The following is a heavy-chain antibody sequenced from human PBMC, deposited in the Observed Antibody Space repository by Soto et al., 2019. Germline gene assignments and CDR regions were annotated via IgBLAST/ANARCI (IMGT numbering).Heavy chain of an antibody. D-gene: IGHD6-13*01. Sequence: QVQLVESGGGVVQPGRSLRLSCAASGFTFSSYGMHWVRQAPGKGLEWVAVIYYDGSNKYYADSVKGRFTISRDNSKNTLYLPMNSLRAEDTAVFYCARSQYSSSWYPFDYWGQGTLVTVSS. V-gene: IGHV3-33*01. J-gene: IGHJ4*02. CDR1: GFTFSSYG. CDR2: IYYDGSNK. CDR3: ARSQYSSSWYPFDY.